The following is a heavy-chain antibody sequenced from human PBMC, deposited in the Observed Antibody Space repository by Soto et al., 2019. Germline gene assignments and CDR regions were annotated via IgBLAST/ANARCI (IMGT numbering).Heavy chain of an antibody. CDR2: IYYSGST. J-gene: IGHJ1*01. V-gene: IGHV4-59*08. Sequence: SETLSLTCTVSGGSISSYYWSWIRQPPGKGLEWIGYIYYSGSTNYNPSLKSRVTISVDTSKNQFSLKLSSVTAADTAVYYCASLSPHGELLTNEYFQHWGQGTLVTVSS. D-gene: IGHD2-15*01. CDR1: GGSISSYY. CDR3: ASLSPHGELLTNEYFQH.